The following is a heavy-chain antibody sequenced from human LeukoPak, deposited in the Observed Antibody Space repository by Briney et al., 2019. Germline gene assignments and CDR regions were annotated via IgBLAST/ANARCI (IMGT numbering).Heavy chain of an antibody. CDR3: ARNPYNWNGLYGYYYMDV. D-gene: IGHD1-1*01. CDR1: GGTFSSYA. V-gene: IGHV1-69*05. Sequence: ASVKVSCKASGGTFSSYAISWVRQAPGQGLEWMGGIIPIFGTANYAQKFQGRVTITTDESTRTAYMELRRLRSEDTAVSYCARNPYNWNGLYGYYYMDVWGKGTTVTVSS. CDR2: IIPIFGTA. J-gene: IGHJ6*03.